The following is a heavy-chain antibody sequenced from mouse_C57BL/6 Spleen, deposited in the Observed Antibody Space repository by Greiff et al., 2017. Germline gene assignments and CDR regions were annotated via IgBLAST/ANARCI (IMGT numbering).Heavy chain of an antibody. Sequence: EVQRVESGPGLVKPSQSLSLTCSVTGYSITSGYYWNWIRQFPGNKLEWMGYISYDGSNNYNPSLKNRISITRDTSKNQFFLKLNSVTTEDTATYYCAREATEYFDVWGTGTTVTVSS. CDR1: GYSITSGYY. CDR3: AREATEYFDV. J-gene: IGHJ1*03. CDR2: ISYDGSN. V-gene: IGHV3-6*01.